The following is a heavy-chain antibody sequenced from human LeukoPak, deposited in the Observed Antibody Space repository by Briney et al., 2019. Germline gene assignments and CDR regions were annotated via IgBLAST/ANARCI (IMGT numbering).Heavy chain of an antibody. J-gene: IGHJ4*02. CDR1: GGSFSGYY. CDR3: TRGRAYYDSTGYYY. D-gene: IGHD3-22*01. CDR2: TYYSGNT. Sequence: SETLSLTCAVYGGSFSGYYWTWIRQSPGKGLEWIGHTYYSGNTNYNPSLKSRVTISIDTSKNQFSLKLSSVTAADTAVYYCTRGRAYYDSTGYYYWGRGILVTVS. V-gene: IGHV4-59*01.